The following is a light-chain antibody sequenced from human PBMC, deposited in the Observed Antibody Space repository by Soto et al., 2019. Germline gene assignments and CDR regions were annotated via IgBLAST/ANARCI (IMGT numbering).Light chain of an antibody. Sequence: QSVLTQPPSVSGAPGQKVTISCTGSSSNIGAGYDVHWYQQLPGTAPKLLIYGNINRPSGVPDRFSGSKSGSSASLAITGLQAMDEADYYCQFYDSSLVFGGGTKLTV. CDR1: SSNIGAGYD. CDR3: QFYDSSLV. CDR2: GNI. V-gene: IGLV1-40*01. J-gene: IGLJ2*01.